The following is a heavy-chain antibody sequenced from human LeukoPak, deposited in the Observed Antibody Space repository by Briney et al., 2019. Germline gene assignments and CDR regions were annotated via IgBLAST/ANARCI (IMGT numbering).Heavy chain of an antibody. V-gene: IGHV1-2*02. D-gene: IGHD1-26*01. Sequence: ALVMASCKASGYTFTVYYIHWVRQAPGQGLEWMGWINPNSGDTNYAQKFQGRVTVTRDTSISTAFMELNRLTSDDTAVYYCAREGAGGSWAGYWGQGTLVTVSS. CDR2: INPNSGDT. CDR1: GYTFTVYY. CDR3: AREGAGGSWAGY. J-gene: IGHJ4*02.